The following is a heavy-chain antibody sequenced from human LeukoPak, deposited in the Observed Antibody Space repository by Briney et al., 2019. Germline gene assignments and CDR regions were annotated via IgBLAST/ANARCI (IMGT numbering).Heavy chain of an antibody. CDR2: INPNSGGT. V-gene: IGHV1-2*02. Sequence: GASVKVSCKASGYTSTGYYMHWVRQAPGQGLEWMGWINPNSGGTNYAQKFQGRVTMTRDTSISTAYMELSRLRSDDTAVYYCARWAQQQLVQVTYYYYGMDVWGQGTTVTVSS. CDR1: GYTSTGYY. CDR3: ARWAQQQLVQVTYYYYGMDV. J-gene: IGHJ6*02. D-gene: IGHD6-13*01.